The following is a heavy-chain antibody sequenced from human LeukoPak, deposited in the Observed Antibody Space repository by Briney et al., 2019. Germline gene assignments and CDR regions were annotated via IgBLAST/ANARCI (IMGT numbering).Heavy chain of an antibody. J-gene: IGHJ5*02. CDR1: GFTFSDYY. CDR3: ARDLKAAGGPFYP. D-gene: IGHD6-13*01. Sequence: GGSLRISCAASGFTFSDYYMSWIRQAPGKGLEWVSYISSSSSYTNYADSVKGRFTISRDNAKNSLYLQMNSLRAEDTAVYYCARDLKAAGGPFYPWGQGTLVTVSS. V-gene: IGHV3-11*05. CDR2: ISSSSSYT.